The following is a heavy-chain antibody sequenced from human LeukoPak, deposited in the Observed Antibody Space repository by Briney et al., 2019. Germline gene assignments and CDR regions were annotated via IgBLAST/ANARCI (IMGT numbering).Heavy chain of an antibody. CDR1: GYTFTSYG. CDR2: ISAYNGNT. CDR3: ARDSLGGDYGPYYYYYYMDV. V-gene: IGHV1-18*01. J-gene: IGHJ6*03. D-gene: IGHD4-17*01. Sequence: ASVKVSCKASGYTFTSYGISWVRQAPGQGLERMGWISAYNGNTNYAQKLQGRVTMTTDTSTSTAYMELRSLRSDDTAVYYCARDSLGGDYGPYYYYYYMDVWGKGTTVTVSS.